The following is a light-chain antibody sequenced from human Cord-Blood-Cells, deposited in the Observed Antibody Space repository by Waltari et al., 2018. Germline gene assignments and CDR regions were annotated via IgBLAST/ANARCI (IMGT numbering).Light chain of an antibody. Sequence: DIQMTQSPSSLSASVGDRVTITCQASQDISNYLKWYQQKPGKAPKLLIYDASNLETGVPSRFSGSGSGTDFTCTISSLQPEDIATYYCQQYDNRPFTFGPGTKVDIK. J-gene: IGKJ3*01. V-gene: IGKV1-33*01. CDR3: QQYDNRPFT. CDR2: DAS. CDR1: QDISNY.